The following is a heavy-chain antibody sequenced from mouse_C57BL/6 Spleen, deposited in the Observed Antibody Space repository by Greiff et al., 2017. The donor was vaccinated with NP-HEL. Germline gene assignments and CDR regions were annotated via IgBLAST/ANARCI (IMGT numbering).Heavy chain of an antibody. CDR3: ARWITTAGGFAY. CDR2: IDPSDSYT. CDR1: GYTFTSYW. V-gene: IGHV1-50*01. Sequence: QVQLKQPGAELVKPGASVKLSCKASGYTFTSYWMQWVKQRPGQGLEWIGEIDPSDSYTNYNQKFKGKATLTVDTSSSTAYMQLSSLTSEDSAVYYCARWITTAGGFAYWGQGTLVTVSA. J-gene: IGHJ3*01. D-gene: IGHD1-2*01.